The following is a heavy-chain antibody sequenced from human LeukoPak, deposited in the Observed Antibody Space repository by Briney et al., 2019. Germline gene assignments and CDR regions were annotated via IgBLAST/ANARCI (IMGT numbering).Heavy chain of an antibody. CDR2: IYYNGKT. CDR3: ARPHYATGADL. Sequence: PSETLSLTCTVSGDSISSNLFYWGWIRQPPGKGLEWIAKIYYNGKTYYNPSLRSRVTISMGTSKNQFSLKVRSVTAADSAVYYCARPHYATGADLWGQGTVVTVSS. D-gene: IGHD1-1*01. CDR1: GDSISSNLFY. V-gene: IGHV4-39*01. J-gene: IGHJ4*02.